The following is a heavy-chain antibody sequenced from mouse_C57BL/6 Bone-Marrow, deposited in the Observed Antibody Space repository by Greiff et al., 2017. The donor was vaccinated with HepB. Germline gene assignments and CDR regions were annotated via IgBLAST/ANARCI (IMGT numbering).Heavy chain of an antibody. CDR1: GYTFTSYW. Sequence: EVQLQQSGTVLARPGASVKMSCKTSGYTFTSYWMHWVKQRPGQGLEWIGAIYPGNSDTSYNQKFKGKAKLTAVTSASTAYMALSSLTNEDSAVYYCTRRGLRQYYFDYGGQGTTLTVSS. J-gene: IGHJ2*01. V-gene: IGHV1-5*01. D-gene: IGHD2-4*01. CDR3: TRRGLRQYYFDY. CDR2: IYPGNSDT.